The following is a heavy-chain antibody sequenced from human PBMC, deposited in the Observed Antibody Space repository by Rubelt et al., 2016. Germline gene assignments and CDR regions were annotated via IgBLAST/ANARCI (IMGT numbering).Heavy chain of an antibody. CDR1: GYTFTSYG. V-gene: IGHV1-18*01. J-gene: IGHJ4*02. Sequence: QVQLVQSGAEVKKPGASVKVSCKASGYTFTSYGISWVRQAPGQGLEWMGWIRAYNGNTNYAQKRQGRVSMTTDTSTGTAYMELRSLRSDDTAVYYCARDLPPFRRYNWNFPLDYWGQGTLVTVSS. CDR2: IRAYNGNT. CDR3: ARDLPPFRRYNWNFPLDY. D-gene: IGHD1-7*01.